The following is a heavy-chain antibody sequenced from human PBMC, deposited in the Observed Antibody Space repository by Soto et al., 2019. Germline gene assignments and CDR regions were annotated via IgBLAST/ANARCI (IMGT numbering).Heavy chain of an antibody. J-gene: IGHJ4*02. Sequence: DVQLLESGGGLVQPGESLRLSCAASGFTFSTYDMSWVRQAPGKGLEWVSTISDSGGSTYYADSVKGRFTISRDNSKNTLYLQVNSLTAEDTAVYYCARDGPSWNGGGYWGQGTLVTVSS. CDR1: GFTFSTYD. V-gene: IGHV3-23*01. CDR3: ARDGPSWNGGGY. CDR2: ISDSGGST. D-gene: IGHD1-1*01.